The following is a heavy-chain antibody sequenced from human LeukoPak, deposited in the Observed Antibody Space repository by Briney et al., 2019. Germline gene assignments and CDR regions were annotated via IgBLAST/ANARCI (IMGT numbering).Heavy chain of an antibody. V-gene: IGHV5-10-1*01. D-gene: IGHD2-2*01. J-gene: IGHJ4*02. CDR1: GYSFTSYW. CDR2: IDPSDSYT. CDR3: ARLGYCSSTSCSEVY. Sequence: GESLKISCKGSGYSFTSYWISWVRQMPGKGLEWMGRIDPSDSYTNYSPSFQGHVTISADKSISTAYLQWSSLKASDTAMYYCARLGYCSSTSCSEVYWGQGTLVTVSS.